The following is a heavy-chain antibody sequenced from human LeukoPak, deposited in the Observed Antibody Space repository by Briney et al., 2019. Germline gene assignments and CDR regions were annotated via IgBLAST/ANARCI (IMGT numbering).Heavy chain of an antibody. CDR1: GYTFTTYD. CDR3: ARGYTYGGY. CDR2: MNPNSGNT. J-gene: IGHJ4*02. V-gene: IGHV1-8*01. Sequence: GASVKVSCKASGYTFTTYDINWVRQATGQGLEWMGWMNPNSGNTGYAQKFQGRVTMTRDTSTSTVYMELSSLRSEDTAVYYCARGYTYGGYWGQGTLVTVSS. D-gene: IGHD5-18*01.